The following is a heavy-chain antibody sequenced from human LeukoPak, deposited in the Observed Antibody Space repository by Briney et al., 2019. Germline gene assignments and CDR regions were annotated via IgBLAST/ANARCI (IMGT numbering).Heavy chain of an antibody. CDR3: ATNRHDYGDYYYYGMDV. V-gene: IGHV4-59*08. Sequence: SETLSLTCTVSGGSISSYYWSWIRQPPGKGLEWIGYIYYSGSTNYNPSHRSRVTISVDTSKNQFSLKLSSVTAADTAVYYCATNRHDYGDYYYYGMDVWGQGTTVTVSS. CDR1: GGSISSYY. J-gene: IGHJ6*02. D-gene: IGHD4-17*01. CDR2: IYYSGST.